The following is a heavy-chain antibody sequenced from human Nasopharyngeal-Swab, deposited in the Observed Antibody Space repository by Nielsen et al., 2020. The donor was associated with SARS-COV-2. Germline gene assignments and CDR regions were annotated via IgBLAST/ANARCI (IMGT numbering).Heavy chain of an antibody. CDR1: GFTFSSYW. J-gene: IGHJ2*01. Sequence: GESLKISCAASGFTFSSYWMSWVRQAPGKGLEWVANIKQDGSEKYYVDSVKGRFTISRDNAKNSLYLQMNSLRAEDTAVYYCARGIYSSGWNRMNWYFDLWGRGTLVTVSS. CDR3: ARGIYSSGWNRMNWYFDL. CDR2: IKQDGSEK. V-gene: IGHV3-7*03. D-gene: IGHD6-19*01.